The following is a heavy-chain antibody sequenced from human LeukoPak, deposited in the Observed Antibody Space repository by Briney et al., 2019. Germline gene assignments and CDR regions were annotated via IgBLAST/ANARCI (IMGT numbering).Heavy chain of an antibody. CDR2: VFYSGNT. CDR3: ARRGITYSSSFFAY. V-gene: IGHV4-39*01. J-gene: IGHJ4*02. D-gene: IGHD6-13*01. Sequence: PSETLSLTCTVSGDSIGGSNYYWAWLRQSPGKGLEWIVSVFYSGNTYYNPSLKSRVTISVDTSKNQFSLNLYSVTAADTATYYCARRGITYSSSFFAYWGQGTLVTVSS. CDR1: GDSIGGSNYY.